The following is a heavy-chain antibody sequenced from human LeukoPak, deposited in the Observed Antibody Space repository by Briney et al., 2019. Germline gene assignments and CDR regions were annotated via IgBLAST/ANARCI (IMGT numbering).Heavy chain of an antibody. CDR3: ARDIGTIAAAAH. D-gene: IGHD6-13*01. CDR2: INPNSGGT. Sequence: ASVKVSCKASGYTFTGYYMHWVRQAPGQGLEWMGRINPNSGGTNYAQKFQGRVTKTRDTSISTAYMELSRLRSDDTAVYYCARDIGTIAAAAHWGQGTLVTVSS. V-gene: IGHV1-2*06. CDR1: GYTFTGYY. J-gene: IGHJ4*02.